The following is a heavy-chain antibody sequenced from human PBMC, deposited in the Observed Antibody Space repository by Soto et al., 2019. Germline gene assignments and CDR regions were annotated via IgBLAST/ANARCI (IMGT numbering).Heavy chain of an antibody. Sequence: PSETLSLTCTASGGSISGYYWSWIRQPPGKGLEWIGNVYYSGGAKYNPSVKRRVSISVDTSKNQFSLNLSSATAAGTAVYYCTRDGDGRMTTNPYYYYGMDVWGPGITVTVSS. J-gene: IGHJ6*02. CDR1: GGSISGYY. D-gene: IGHD2-21*02. CDR2: VYYSGGA. V-gene: IGHV4-59*01. CDR3: TRDGDGRMTTNPYYYYGMDV.